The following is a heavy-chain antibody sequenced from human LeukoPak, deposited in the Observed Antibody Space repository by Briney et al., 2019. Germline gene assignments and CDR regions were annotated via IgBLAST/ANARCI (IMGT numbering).Heavy chain of an antibody. CDR2: ISAYNGNT. CDR3: AKDSGYDWVDAFDI. Sequence: GASVKVSCKASGYTFTIYGISWVRQAPGQGLEWMGWISAYNGNTNYAQKLQGRVTMTTDTSTSTAYMELRSLRSDDTAVYYCAKDSGYDWVDAFDIWGQGTMVTVSS. V-gene: IGHV1-18*04. J-gene: IGHJ3*02. D-gene: IGHD5-12*01. CDR1: GYTFTIYG.